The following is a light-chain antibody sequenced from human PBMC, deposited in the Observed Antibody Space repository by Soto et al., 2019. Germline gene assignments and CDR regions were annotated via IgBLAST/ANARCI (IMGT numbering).Light chain of an antibody. CDR1: QSVSGW. J-gene: IGKJ4*01. CDR2: RAS. Sequence: DIQMTQSPSILSTSVGDRVTITCRASQSVSGWLAWYQQKPGKAPKLLIYRASSLQSGVPSRFSGSASGTEFTLTISGLQPDDFATYYCQQYDRYPLTFGRGTKVEI. CDR3: QQYDRYPLT. V-gene: IGKV1-5*03.